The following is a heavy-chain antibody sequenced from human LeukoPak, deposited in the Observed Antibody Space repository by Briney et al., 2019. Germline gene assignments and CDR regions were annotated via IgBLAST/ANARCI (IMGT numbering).Heavy chain of an antibody. V-gene: IGHV4-34*01. CDR2: INHSGST. CDR1: GGSFSGYY. D-gene: IGHD3-22*01. J-gene: IGHJ4*02. Sequence: SETLSLTCAVYGGSFSGYYWSWIRQPPGKGLEWIGEINHSGSTNYNPSLKSRVTISVDTSKNQFSLKLSSVTAADTAVYYCARADYYDSSGYYYDYFDYWGQGTLVTVSS. CDR3: ARADYYDSSGYYYDYFDY.